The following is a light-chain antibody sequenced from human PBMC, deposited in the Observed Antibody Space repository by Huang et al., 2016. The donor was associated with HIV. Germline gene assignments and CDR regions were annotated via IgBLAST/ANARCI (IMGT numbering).Light chain of an antibody. CDR3: MQGSHWPPT. V-gene: IGKV2-30*01. Sequence: DVVMTQSPFSLPVTLGQPASISCRSDQSLVYTDGNTDLNWFHQRPGQSPSRLIYKVSNRDSGVPDRFSGSGSATNFTLKISRVEAEDVGIYYCMQGSHWPPTFGPGTKVDIK. CDR2: KVS. J-gene: IGKJ3*01. CDR1: QSLVYTDGNTD.